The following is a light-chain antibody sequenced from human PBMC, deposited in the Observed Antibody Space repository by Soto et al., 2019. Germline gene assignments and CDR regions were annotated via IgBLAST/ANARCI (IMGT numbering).Light chain of an antibody. Sequence: EVVLTQSPGTLSLSAGERATLSCRATPGLGNKNLAWYQQKPGQAPSLLIFDASSRATRIPDRFSGSGSGTDFSLTITSPEPEDAAGDCCKQYGYSWRLGQGTKGDIK. CDR1: PGLGNKN. CDR3: KQYGYSWR. J-gene: IGKJ1*01. CDR2: DAS. V-gene: IGKV3-20*01.